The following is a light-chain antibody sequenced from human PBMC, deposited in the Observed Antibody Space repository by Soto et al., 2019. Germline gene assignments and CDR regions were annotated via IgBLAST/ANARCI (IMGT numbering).Light chain of an antibody. V-gene: IGKV3-20*01. Sequence: IVLTESPGTLSLSPGEGTTLSCRASQSISRYLAWYQQKPGQGPRLLIYGASSRATGTPDRFSGSGSGTDFTLTINRLEPEDFALYYCRQYGSSPPITFGQGTRLEIK. CDR1: QSISRY. CDR3: RQYGSSPPIT. CDR2: GAS. J-gene: IGKJ5*01.